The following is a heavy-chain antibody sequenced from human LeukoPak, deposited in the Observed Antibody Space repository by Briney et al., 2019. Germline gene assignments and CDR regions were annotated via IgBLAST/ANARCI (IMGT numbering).Heavy chain of an antibody. CDR3: AKVQYSSDPYYFDY. CDR2: ISGSGGST. CDR1: GFTFSSYA. J-gene: IGHJ4*02. Sequence: PGGSLRLACAASGFTFSSYAMSWVRRAPGKGLEWVSAISGSGGSTYYADSVKGRFTISRDNSKNTLYLQMNSLRAEDTAVYYCAKVQYSSDPYYFDYWGQGTLVTVSS. V-gene: IGHV3-23*01. D-gene: IGHD6-19*01.